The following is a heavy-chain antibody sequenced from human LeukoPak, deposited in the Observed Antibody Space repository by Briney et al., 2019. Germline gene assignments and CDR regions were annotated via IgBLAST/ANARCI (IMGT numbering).Heavy chain of an antibody. V-gene: IGHV3-21*04. CDR1: GFTFSNYS. CDR3: AKYAPPTTVVTRFFDY. CDR2: ISSSSSYI. Sequence: GGSLRLSCAASGFTFSNYSMNWVRQAPGKGLEWVSSISSSSSYIYYADSVKGRFTISRDNSKNTLYLQMNSLRVEDTAVYYCAKYAPPTTVVTRFFDYWGQGTLVTVSS. D-gene: IGHD4-23*01. J-gene: IGHJ4*02.